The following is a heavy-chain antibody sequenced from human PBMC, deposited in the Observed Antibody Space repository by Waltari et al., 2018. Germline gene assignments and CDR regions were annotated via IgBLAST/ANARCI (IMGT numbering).Heavy chain of an antibody. J-gene: IGHJ4*02. V-gene: IGHV4-39*01. CDR2: FIYNANT. CDR3: ARPGRVGGGSLMGLDY. Sequence: QLQLQESGPGLVKASETLSLTCSVSGGSISGTSYYWGWIRQPPGKGLGWIGSFIYNANTYYNPSLKSRITISVDTSKNQFSVQLTSVTAADTAMYYCARPGRVGGGSLMGLDYWGQGTLVTVSS. CDR1: GGSISGTSYY. D-gene: IGHD2-15*01.